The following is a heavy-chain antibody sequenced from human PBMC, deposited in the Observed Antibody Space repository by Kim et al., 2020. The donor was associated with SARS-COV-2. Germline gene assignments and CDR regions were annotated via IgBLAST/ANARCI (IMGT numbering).Heavy chain of an antibody. CDR3: ARDGYFDL. J-gene: IGHJ2*01. CDR2: TSADNDNT. Sequence: ASVKVSCKASGYTFASYGIGWVRQAPGQGLEWMGWTSADNDNTKYAQNLQGRVTMTTDTSTSTAHMELRSLRSDDTAVYYCARDGYFDLWGRGTLVTVSS. CDR1: GYTFASYG. V-gene: IGHV1-18*01.